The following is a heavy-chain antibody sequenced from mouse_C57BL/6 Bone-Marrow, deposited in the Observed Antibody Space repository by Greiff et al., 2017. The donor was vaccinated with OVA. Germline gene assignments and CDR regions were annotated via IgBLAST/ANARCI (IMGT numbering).Heavy chain of an antibody. D-gene: IGHD2-1*01. CDR3: TTLRNFFDY. J-gene: IGHJ2*01. V-gene: IGHV14-4*01. CDR2: IDPENGDT. Sequence: VQLQQSGAELVRPGASVKLSCTASGFNIKDDYMHWVKQRPEQGLEWIGWIDPENGDTEYASKFQGKATITADTASNTAYLQLSSLTSEDTAVYYCTTLRNFFDYWGQGTTLTVSS. CDR1: GFNIKDDY.